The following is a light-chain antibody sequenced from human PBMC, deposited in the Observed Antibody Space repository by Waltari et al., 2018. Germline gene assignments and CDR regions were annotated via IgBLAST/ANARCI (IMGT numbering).Light chain of an antibody. J-gene: IGKJ4*01. Sequence: EIVMTQSPATLSVSPGERATLSCRASQGVSSSLAWYQQKPGQAPRLLISGASTRATSIPDRFRGTGSGTEFTLTISSMQSEDFAVYYCQQYNSWPLTFGGGTKVEIK. V-gene: IGKV3-15*01. CDR1: QGVSSS. CDR2: GAS. CDR3: QQYNSWPLT.